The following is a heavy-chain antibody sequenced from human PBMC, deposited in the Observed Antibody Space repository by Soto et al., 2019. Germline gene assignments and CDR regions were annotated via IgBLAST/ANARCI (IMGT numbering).Heavy chain of an antibody. CDR3: AKASPSYSSGWYGFGDY. J-gene: IGHJ4*02. V-gene: IGHV3-30*18. D-gene: IGHD6-19*01. Sequence: QVQLVESGGGVVQPGRSLRLSCAASGFTFSSYGMHWVRQDPGKGLEWVAVISYDGSNKYYADSVKGRFTISRDNSKNTLYLQMNSLRAEDTAVYYCAKASPSYSSGWYGFGDYWGQGTLVTVSS. CDR2: ISYDGSNK. CDR1: GFTFSSYG.